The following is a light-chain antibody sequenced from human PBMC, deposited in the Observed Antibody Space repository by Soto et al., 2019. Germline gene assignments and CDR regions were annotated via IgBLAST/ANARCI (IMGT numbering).Light chain of an antibody. J-gene: IGKJ1*01. CDR2: GAS. Sequence: IVMTQAPATLSVSPGERATLSCRASQSFSSNLAWYQQKPGQAPRLLIYGASTRATGIPARFSGSESGTEFTLTISSLQAEDFAVYYCQQYQNWPRTFGQGTKVEIK. CDR3: QQYQNWPRT. CDR1: QSFSSN. V-gene: IGKV3-15*01.